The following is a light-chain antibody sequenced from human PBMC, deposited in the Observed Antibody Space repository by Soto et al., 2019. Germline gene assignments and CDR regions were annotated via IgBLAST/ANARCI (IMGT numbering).Light chain of an antibody. J-gene: IGKJ4*01. CDR1: KEIRND. CDR3: LQDHGFPLA. Sequence: AIQMTQSPSSLSESVGDRVTITCRASKEIRNDLGWYQQKPGKAPKLLIYATSSLQSEVPSRFSGSGSGTDFTLTISSLQPEDFATYFCLQDHGFPLAFGGGTKVEIK. V-gene: IGKV1-6*01. CDR2: ATS.